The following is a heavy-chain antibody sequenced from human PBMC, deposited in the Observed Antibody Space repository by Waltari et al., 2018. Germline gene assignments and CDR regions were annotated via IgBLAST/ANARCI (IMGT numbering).Heavy chain of an antibody. D-gene: IGHD6-6*01. Sequence: QLQLQESGPGLVKPSETLSLTCTVSGGSISSSSYYWGWIRQPPGKGLEWIGSIYYSGITYYNPSLKSRVTISVDTSKNQFSLKLSSVTAADTAVYYCARVNSSSGYYFDYWGQGTLVTVSS. CDR3: ARVNSSSGYYFDY. J-gene: IGHJ4*02. CDR2: IYYSGIT. V-gene: IGHV4-39*01. CDR1: GGSISSSSYY.